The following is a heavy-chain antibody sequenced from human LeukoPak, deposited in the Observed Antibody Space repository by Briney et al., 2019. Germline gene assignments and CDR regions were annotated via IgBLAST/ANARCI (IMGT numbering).Heavy chain of an antibody. CDR2: IYYSGST. Sequence: SETLSLTCTVAAGSLSSSSYYWGWIRQPPGKGLEWIGNIYYSGSTYYNPSLKSRVTISVNTSKNQFSLKLSSVTAADTAVYYCARHNYDFWSGFLGPVDYWGQGTLVTVSS. CDR3: ARHNYDFWSGFLGPVDY. J-gene: IGHJ4*02. V-gene: IGHV4-39*01. D-gene: IGHD3-3*01. CDR1: AGSLSSSSYY.